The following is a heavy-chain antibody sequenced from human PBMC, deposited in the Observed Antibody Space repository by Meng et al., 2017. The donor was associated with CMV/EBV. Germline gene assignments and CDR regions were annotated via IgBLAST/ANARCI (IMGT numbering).Heavy chain of an antibody. V-gene: IGHV3-23*01. J-gene: IGHJ4*02. CDR3: ASQFYDLWSPYIPFDY. CDR1: GFTFSSYS. CDR2: ISDTGDST. D-gene: IGHD3-3*01. Sequence: GESLKISCAASGFTFSSYSMNWVRQAPGQGPEWVSAISDTGDSTYYADSVKGRFTISRDNSKSTLYLQMSGLRAEDTAIYFCASQFYDLWSPYIPFDYWGQGTLVTVSS.